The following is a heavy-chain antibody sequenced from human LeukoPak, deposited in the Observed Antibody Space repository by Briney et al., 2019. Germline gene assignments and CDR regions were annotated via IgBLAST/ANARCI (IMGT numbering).Heavy chain of an antibody. Sequence: SETLSLTCAVYGGSFSGYYWSWIRQPPGKGLEWIGEINHSGGTNYNPSLKSRVTISVDTSKNQFSLKLSSVAAADTAVYYCARGQRKFVSDYWGQGTLVTVSS. CDR3: ARGQRKFVSDY. CDR1: GGSFSGYY. D-gene: IGHD3-10*01. J-gene: IGHJ4*02. V-gene: IGHV4-34*01. CDR2: INHSGGT.